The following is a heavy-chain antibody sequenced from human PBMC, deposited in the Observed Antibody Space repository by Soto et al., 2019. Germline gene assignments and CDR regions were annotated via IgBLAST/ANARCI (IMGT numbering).Heavy chain of an antibody. CDR3: AKDSISDRETFNFDS. CDR1: GFTVSSDY. J-gene: IGHJ4*02. CDR2: IYSGGST. Sequence: PGGSLRLSCAVSGFTVSSDYMSWVRQAPGKGLEWVPVIYSGGSTYYADSVKGRFTISRDNSKSTLYLQMNSLRAEDTAVYYCAKDSISDRETFNFDSWGQGTLVTVSS. V-gene: IGHV3-53*01. D-gene: IGHD1-26*01.